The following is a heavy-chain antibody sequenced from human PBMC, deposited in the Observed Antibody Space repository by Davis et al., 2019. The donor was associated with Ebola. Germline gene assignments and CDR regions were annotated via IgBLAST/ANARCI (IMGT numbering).Heavy chain of an antibody. J-gene: IGHJ3*01. CDR1: RYTFTSYC. V-gene: IGHV7-4-1*02. CDR3: VRAGRSYYGDDAFDF. D-gene: IGHD1-26*01. Sequence: ASVNVSCKASRYTFTSYCISWLRQAPAQGLEWMGWINTNTGNPTYAQGFTGRFVFSLDTSVSTAYLQISSLKAEDTAVYYCVRAGRSYYGDDAFDFWGQGTMVTVSS. CDR2: INTNTGNP.